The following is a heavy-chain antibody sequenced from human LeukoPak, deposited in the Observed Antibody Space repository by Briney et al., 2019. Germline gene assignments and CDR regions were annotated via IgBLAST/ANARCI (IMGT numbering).Heavy chain of an antibody. CDR1: GGSISSYY. J-gene: IGHJ4*02. V-gene: IGHV4-59*08. Sequence: SETLSLTCTVSGGSISSYYWIWIRQYPGKGLEWIGYIYYTGTTNYNPSLKSRVTISVDTSKNQFSLKLSSVTAADTAVYCCARLKGYSSGWYPSYYFDYWGQGTLVTVSS. D-gene: IGHD6-19*01. CDR2: IYYTGTT. CDR3: ARLKGYSSGWYPSYYFDY.